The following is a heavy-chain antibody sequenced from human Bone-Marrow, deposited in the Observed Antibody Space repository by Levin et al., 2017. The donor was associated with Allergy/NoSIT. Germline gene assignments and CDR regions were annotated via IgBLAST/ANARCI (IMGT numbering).Heavy chain of an antibody. Sequence: AASVKVSCKASGYTFTSYAMNWVRQAPGQGLEWMGWINTNTGNPTYAQGFTGRFVFSLDTSVSTAYLQISSLKAEDTAVYYCARDLFSNYGWRGGSFDPWGQGTLVTVSS. D-gene: IGHD4-11*01. J-gene: IGHJ5*02. V-gene: IGHV7-4-1*02. CDR2: INTNTGNP. CDR1: GYTFTSYA. CDR3: ARDLFSNYGWRGGSFDP.